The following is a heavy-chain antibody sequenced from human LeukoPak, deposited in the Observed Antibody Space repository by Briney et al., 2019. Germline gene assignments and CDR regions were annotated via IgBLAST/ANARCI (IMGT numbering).Heavy chain of an antibody. V-gene: IGHV4-59*11. J-gene: IGHJ4*02. Sequence: SETLSLTCTVSGGSISGHYWSWIRRPPGKGLEWIGYIYYSGSTNYNPSLKRRVTISVDTSKNQFSLTLSSVTAADTAVYYCAREGEVISTWGQGTLVTASS. CDR3: AREGEVIST. D-gene: IGHD3-22*01. CDR2: IYYSGST. CDR1: GGSISGHY.